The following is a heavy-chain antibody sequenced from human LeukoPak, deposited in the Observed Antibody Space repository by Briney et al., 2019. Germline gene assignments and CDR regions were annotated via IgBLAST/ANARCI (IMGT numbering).Heavy chain of an antibody. CDR1: GFTFGDNY. Sequence: GGSLRLSCVASGFTFGDNYMSWIRQAPGKGLECLSYISGSGTTIYYADSVKGRFTISRDNAKDSLYLQMNSLRAEDTAVYYCARVEKATKNLIPHAFDIRGQGTMVTGSS. V-gene: IGHV3-11*01. D-gene: IGHD5-24*01. J-gene: IGHJ3*02. CDR3: ARVEKATKNLIPHAFDI. CDR2: ISGSGTTI.